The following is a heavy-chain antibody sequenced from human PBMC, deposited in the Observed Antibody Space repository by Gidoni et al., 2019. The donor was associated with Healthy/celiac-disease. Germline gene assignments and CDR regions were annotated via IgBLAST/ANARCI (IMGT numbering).Heavy chain of an antibody. V-gene: IGHV1-69*01. D-gene: IGHD3-10*01. CDR2: IIPIFGTA. Sequence: QVQLVQSGAEVKKPGSSVKVSCKASGGTFSSYAISWVRQAPGQGLEWMGGIIPIFGTANYAQKFQGRVTITADESTSTAYMELSSLRSEDTAVYYCARDPNTGVDLWFGALDYWGQGTLVTVSS. CDR1: GGTFSSYA. CDR3: ARDPNTGVDLWFGALDY. J-gene: IGHJ4*02.